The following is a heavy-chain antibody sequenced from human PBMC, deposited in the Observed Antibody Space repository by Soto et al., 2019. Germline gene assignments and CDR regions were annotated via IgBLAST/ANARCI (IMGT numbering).Heavy chain of an antibody. D-gene: IGHD1-26*01. V-gene: IGHV3-7*01. Sequence: EVQLVESGGGLVQPGGSLRLSCAASGFTFSSYWMSWVRQAPGKGLEWVANINPDGSEKFYVDSVKGRFTISRDNAKNSLYLQMNRLMAEDSSVYYCARDMGYLHYWGQGTLVTLSS. CDR3: ARDMGYLHY. CDR2: INPDGSEK. CDR1: GFTFSSYW. J-gene: IGHJ4*02.